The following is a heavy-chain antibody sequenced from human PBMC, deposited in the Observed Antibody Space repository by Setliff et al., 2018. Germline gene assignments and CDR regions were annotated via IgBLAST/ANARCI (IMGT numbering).Heavy chain of an antibody. D-gene: IGHD3-22*01. Sequence: PSETLSLTCTVSGGSISSGGYYWSWIRQHPGKGLEWIGYIYYSGSTYYNPSLKSRVTISVDTSKNQFSLKLSSVTAADTAVYYCARGFKVVAYFDYWGQGTLVTVSS. V-gene: IGHV4-31*03. CDR2: IYYSGST. CDR3: ARGFKVVAYFDY. J-gene: IGHJ4*02. CDR1: GGSISSGGYY.